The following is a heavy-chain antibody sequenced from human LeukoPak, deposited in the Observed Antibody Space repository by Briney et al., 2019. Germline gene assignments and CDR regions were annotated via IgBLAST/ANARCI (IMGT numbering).Heavy chain of an antibody. CDR3: ARSPYNWNSGGNYYYMDV. V-gene: IGHV1-69*13. CDR1: GGTFSGYA. CDR2: IIPIFGTA. Sequence: SVKVSCKASGGTFSGYAISWVRQAPGQGLEWMGGIIPIFGTANYAQKFQGRVTITADESTSTAYMELSSLRSEDTAVYYCARSPYNWNSGGNYYYMDVWGKGTTVTVSS. D-gene: IGHD1-7*01. J-gene: IGHJ6*03.